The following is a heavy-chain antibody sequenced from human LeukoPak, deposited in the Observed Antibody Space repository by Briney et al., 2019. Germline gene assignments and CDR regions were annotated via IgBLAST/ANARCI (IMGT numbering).Heavy chain of an antibody. J-gene: IGHJ4*02. D-gene: IGHD3-10*01. V-gene: IGHV3-21*01. CDR2: ISSSSSYI. CDR3: ARDPGITMVRGVDY. CDR1: GFTFSTYW. Sequence: GGSLRLSCTASGFTFSTYWINWVRQAPGKGLEWVSSISSSSSYIYYADSVKGRFTISRDNAKNSLYLQMNSLRAEDTAVYYCARDPGITMVRGVDYWGQGTLVTVSS.